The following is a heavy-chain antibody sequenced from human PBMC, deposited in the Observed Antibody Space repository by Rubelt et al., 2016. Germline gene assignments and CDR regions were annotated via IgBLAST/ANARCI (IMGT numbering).Heavy chain of an antibody. D-gene: IGHD1-1*01. CDR1: GGSISSSSYY. Sequence: QLQLQESGPGLVKPSETLSLTCTVSGGSISSSSYYWGWIRQPPGKGLEWIGSIYYSGSTYYNPSLKSRVTISVDTSNNQFSRQLISVTPEDTAVYYCARATRWNDARLFDFWGQGTLVSVSS. CDR2: IYYSGST. CDR3: ARATRWNDARLFDF. V-gene: IGHV4-39*07. J-gene: IGHJ4*02.